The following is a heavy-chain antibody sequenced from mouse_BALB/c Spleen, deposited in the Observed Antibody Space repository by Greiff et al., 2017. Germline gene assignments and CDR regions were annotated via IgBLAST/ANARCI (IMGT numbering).Heavy chain of an antibody. CDR2: IYWDDDK. V-gene: IGHV8-12*01. CDR1: GFSLSTSGMG. D-gene: IGHD1-1*01. CDR3: ARSSYYYGSSYVPFAY. Sequence: QVTLKESGPGILQPSQTLSLTCSFSGFSLSTSGMGVSWIRQPSGKGLEWLAHIYWDDDKRYNPSLKSRLTISKDTSSNQVFLKITSVDTADTATYYCARSSYYYGSSYVPFAYWGQGTLVTVSA. J-gene: IGHJ3*01.